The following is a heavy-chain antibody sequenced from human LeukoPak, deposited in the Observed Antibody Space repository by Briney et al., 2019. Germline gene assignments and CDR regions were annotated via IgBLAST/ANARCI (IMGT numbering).Heavy chain of an antibody. J-gene: IGHJ4*02. V-gene: IGHV3-30*18. D-gene: IGHD3-22*01. CDR2: ISYDGSNK. Sequence: GRSLRLSCAASGFTFSSYGTHWVRQAPGKGPEWVAVISYDGSNKYYADSVKGQFTISRDNSKNTLYLQMNSLRAEDTAVYYCAKDRLIGAYDSSGMDYWGQGTLVTVSS. CDR1: GFTFSSYG. CDR3: AKDRLIGAYDSSGMDY.